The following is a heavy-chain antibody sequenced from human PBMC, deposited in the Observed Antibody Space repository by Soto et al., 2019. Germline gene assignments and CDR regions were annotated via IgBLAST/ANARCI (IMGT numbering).Heavy chain of an antibody. CDR3: SISTSCYACYYYGMDV. J-gene: IGHJ6*02. V-gene: IGHV1-69*12. CDR1: GGTFSSYA. CDR2: TIPIFGTA. D-gene: IGHD2-2*01. Sequence: QVQLVQSGAEVQKPGSSVKVSCKASGGTFSSYAISWVRQDPGQGLEWMGGTIPIFGTANYAQKFQGRVTITADESTSTAYMELSSLRSEDSAVYYCSISTSCYACYYYGMDVWGQGTTVTVSS.